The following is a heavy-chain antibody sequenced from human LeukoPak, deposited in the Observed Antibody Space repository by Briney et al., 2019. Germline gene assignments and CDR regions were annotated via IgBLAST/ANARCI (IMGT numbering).Heavy chain of an antibody. Sequence: PSETLSLTCTVSGSSISTDYYWGWIRQPPGKGLEWIGYIYYSGSTNYNPSLKSRVTISVDTSKNQFSLKLSSVTAADTAVYYCARGGYYTLEYYYYMEVWGKGTTVTVSS. D-gene: IGHD3-3*01. V-gene: IGHV4-59*01. CDR3: ARGGYYTLEYYYYMEV. CDR1: GSSISTDYY. CDR2: IYYSGST. J-gene: IGHJ6*03.